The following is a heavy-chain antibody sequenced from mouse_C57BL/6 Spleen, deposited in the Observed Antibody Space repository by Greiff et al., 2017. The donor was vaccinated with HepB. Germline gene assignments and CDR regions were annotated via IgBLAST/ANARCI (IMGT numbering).Heavy chain of an antibody. CDR3: AITYGNYYYAMDY. J-gene: IGHJ4*01. D-gene: IGHD2-1*01. Sequence: EVQLVESGGGLVKPGGSLKLSCAASGFTFSDYGMHWVRQAPEKGLEWVAYISSGSSTIYYADTVKGRFTISRDNAKNTLFLQMTSLRSEDTAMYYCAITYGNYYYAMDYWGQGTSVTVSS. CDR1: GFTFSDYG. CDR2: ISSGSSTI. V-gene: IGHV5-17*01.